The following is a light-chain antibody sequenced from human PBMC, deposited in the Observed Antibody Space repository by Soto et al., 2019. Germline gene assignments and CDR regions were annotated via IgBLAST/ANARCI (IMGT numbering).Light chain of an antibody. CDR2: DAS. CDR1: QSVRTS. V-gene: IGKV3-11*01. CDR3: QQRSNWPGT. Sequence: EIALTQSPATLSLSPGERATLSCRASQSVRTSLAWYQQQPGQAPRLLIYDASNRATGIPARFSGSGSGTDFTLTISSLQPKDFAVYYCQQRSNWPGTFGQGTKVEIK. J-gene: IGKJ1*01.